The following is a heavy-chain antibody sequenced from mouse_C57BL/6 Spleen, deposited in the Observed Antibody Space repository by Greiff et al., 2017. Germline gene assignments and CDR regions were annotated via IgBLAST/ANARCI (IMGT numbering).Heavy chain of an antibody. CDR2: FYPGSGSI. V-gene: IGHV1-62-2*01. CDR1: GYTFTEYT. Sequence: VQLKESGAELVKPGASVKLSCKASGYTFTEYTIHWVKQRSGQGLEWIGWFYPGSGSIKYNEKFKDKATLTADKSSSTVYMELSRLTSEDSAVYFCARHVPVGRGGYYYAMDYWGQGTSVTVSS. J-gene: IGHJ4*01. CDR3: ARHVPVGRGGYYYAMDY.